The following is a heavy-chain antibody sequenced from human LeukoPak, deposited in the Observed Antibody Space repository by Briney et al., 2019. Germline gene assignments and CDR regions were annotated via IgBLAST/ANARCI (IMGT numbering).Heavy chain of an antibody. D-gene: IGHD3-3*01. CDR1: GGSISSSSYY. CDR2: IYYSGST. J-gene: IGHJ3*02. CDR3: ARDKGRVAFGVVIINAFDI. V-gene: IGHV4-39*07. Sequence: PSETLSLTCTVSGGSISSSSYYWGWIRQPPGKGLEWIGSIYYSGSTYYNPSLKSRVTISVDTSKNQFSLKLSSVTAADTAVYYCARDKGRVAFGVVIINAFDIWGQGTMVTVSS.